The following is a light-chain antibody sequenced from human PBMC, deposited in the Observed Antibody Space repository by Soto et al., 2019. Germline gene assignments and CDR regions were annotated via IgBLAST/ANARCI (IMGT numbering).Light chain of an antibody. CDR2: EVS. J-gene: IGLJ3*02. CDR1: GSDVGNYVF. Sequence: QSALTQPASVSGSPGQSITISCTGTGSDVGNYVFVSWYQQYPGKAPKLIIFEVSNRPSGVSDRFSGSKSGSTASLSISGLQSEDEADYYCVSYAGSNIWVFGGGTKLTVL. CDR3: VSYAGSNIWV. V-gene: IGLV2-14*01.